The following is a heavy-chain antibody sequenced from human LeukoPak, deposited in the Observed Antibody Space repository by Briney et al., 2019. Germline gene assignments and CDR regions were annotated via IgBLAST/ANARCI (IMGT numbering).Heavy chain of an antibody. J-gene: IGHJ4*02. Sequence: GASVKVSCKASGYTFTGYYMRWVRQAPGQGLEWMGRINPNSGGTNYAQKFQGRVTMTRDTSISTAYMELSRLRSDDTAVYYCARIDYDFWSGSPVYWGQGTLVTVSS. CDR3: ARIDYDFWSGSPVY. V-gene: IGHV1-2*06. CDR1: GYTFTGYY. CDR2: INPNSGGT. D-gene: IGHD3-3*01.